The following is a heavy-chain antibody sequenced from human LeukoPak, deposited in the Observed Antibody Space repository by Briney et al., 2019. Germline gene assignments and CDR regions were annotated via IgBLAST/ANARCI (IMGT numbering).Heavy chain of an antibody. CDR2: IYSGGST. D-gene: IGHD6-13*01. V-gene: IGHV3-66*01. Sequence: GGSLRLSCAASGFTVSSNYMSWVRQAPGKGLEWVSVIYSGGSTYYADSVKGRFTISRDNSKNTLYLQMNSLRAEDAAVYYCAREMAAGHYHDAFDIWGQGTMVTVSS. CDR1: GFTVSSNY. J-gene: IGHJ3*02. CDR3: AREMAAGHYHDAFDI.